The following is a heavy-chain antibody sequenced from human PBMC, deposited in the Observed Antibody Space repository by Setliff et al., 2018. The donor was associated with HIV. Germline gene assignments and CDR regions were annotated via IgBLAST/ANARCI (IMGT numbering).Heavy chain of an antibody. CDR1: GDLIRSSYYY. D-gene: IGHD3-22*01. V-gene: IGHV4-39*07. J-gene: IGHJ5*02. CDR2: VYYSGIT. CDR3: ARDMMYHYDRSGSFGWFGP. Sequence: SETLSLTCDVSGDLIRSSYYYWAWIRQSPGRGLEWIGSVYYSGITHYNPSLKSRATISVDTSMNHFSLNLTSVTAADTAVYYCARDMMYHYDRSGSFGWFGPWGQGTLVTVSS.